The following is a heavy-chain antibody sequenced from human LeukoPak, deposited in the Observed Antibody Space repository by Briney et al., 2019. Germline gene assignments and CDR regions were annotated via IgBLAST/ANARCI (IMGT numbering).Heavy chain of an antibody. CDR3: ARGRAGSSSRYYYMDV. Sequence: GGSLRLSRAASGFTFSSYSMNWVRQAPGKGLEWVSSISSSSSYIYYADSVKGRFTISRDNAKNSLYLQMNSLRAEDTAVYYCARGRAGSSSRYYYMDVWGKGTTVTVSS. CDR2: ISSSSSYI. V-gene: IGHV3-21*01. D-gene: IGHD6-6*01. J-gene: IGHJ6*03. CDR1: GFTFSSYS.